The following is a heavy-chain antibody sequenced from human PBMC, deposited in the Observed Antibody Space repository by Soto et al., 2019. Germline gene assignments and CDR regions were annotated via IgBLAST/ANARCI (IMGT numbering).Heavy chain of an antibody. CDR2: TYYRSKWYN. CDR1: GDSVSSNSAA. J-gene: IGHJ4*02. D-gene: IGHD3-22*01. Sequence: SQTLSLTCAISGDSVSSNSAAWNWIRQSPSRGLEWLGRTYYRSKWYNDYAVSVKSRITINPDTSKNQFSLQLNSVTPEDTAVYYCARTGSSGYYPDYYFDYWGQGTLVTVPQ. V-gene: IGHV6-1*01. CDR3: ARTGSSGYYPDYYFDY.